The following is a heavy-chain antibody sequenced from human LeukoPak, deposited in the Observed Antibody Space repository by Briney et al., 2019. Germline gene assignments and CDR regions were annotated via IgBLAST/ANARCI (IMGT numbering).Heavy chain of an antibody. CDR3: AKDDAWLQYGN. D-gene: IGHD5-24*01. V-gene: IGHV3-23*01. CDR1: GFTFSSHG. J-gene: IGHJ4*02. Sequence: GGSLRLSCAASGFTFSSHGMNWVRQAPGKGLEWVSGISPNGVITYYADSVKGRFTISRDNSKGTVYLQMNSLRPEDTAVYYCAKDDAWLQYGNWGRGALVTVSS. CDR2: ISPNGVIT.